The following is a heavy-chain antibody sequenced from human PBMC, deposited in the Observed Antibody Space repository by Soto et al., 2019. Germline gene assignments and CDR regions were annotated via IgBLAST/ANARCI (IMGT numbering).Heavy chain of an antibody. D-gene: IGHD2-8*02. J-gene: IGHJ4*02. CDR2: VYYSGST. CDR3: GRVEVLATISYYFDY. CDR1: GGSVSSSSYY. Sequence: QLQLQESGPGLVKPSETLSLTCTVSGGSVSSSSYYWGWARQPPGKGLEWIGSVYYSGSTYYNPSPGSRVTISVYKSKNQCSLKLMSLSAADTAGYYRGRVEVLATISYYFDYWRKGALVTVSS. V-gene: IGHV4-39*01.